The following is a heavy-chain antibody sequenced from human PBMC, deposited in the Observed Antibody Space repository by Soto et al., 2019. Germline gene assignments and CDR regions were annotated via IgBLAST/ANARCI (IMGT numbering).Heavy chain of an antibody. Sequence: TLSLTYAVSGGSISSRGYSWSWIRQPPGKGLEWIGYIYHSGSTYYNPSLKSRVTISVDRSKNQFSLKLSSVTAADTAVYYCASHCSGGSCYPYYYYGMDVWGQGTTVTVLL. CDR2: IYHSGST. V-gene: IGHV4-30-2*01. CDR1: GGSISSRGYS. J-gene: IGHJ6*02. CDR3: ASHCSGGSCYPYYYYGMDV. D-gene: IGHD2-15*01.